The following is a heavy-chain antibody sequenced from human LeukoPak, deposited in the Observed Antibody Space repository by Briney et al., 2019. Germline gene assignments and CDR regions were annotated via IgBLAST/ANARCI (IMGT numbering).Heavy chain of an antibody. J-gene: IGHJ4*02. CDR1: GFTFSSYG. D-gene: IGHD3-9*01. Sequence: GGSLRLSCAASGFTFSSYGMSWVRQAPGKGLEWVSAISGSGGSTYYADSVKGRFTISRDNSKNTLYLQMNSLRAEDTAVYYCAKSIILTGYSAWDYWGQGTLVTVSS. CDR2: ISGSGGST. V-gene: IGHV3-23*01. CDR3: AKSIILTGYSAWDY.